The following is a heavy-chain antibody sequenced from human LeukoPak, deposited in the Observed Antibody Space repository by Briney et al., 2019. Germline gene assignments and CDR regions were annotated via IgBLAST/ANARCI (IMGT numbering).Heavy chain of an antibody. J-gene: IGHJ5*02. D-gene: IGHD2-2*01. V-gene: IGHV6-1*01. CDR2: TYYRSTWYN. CDR3: ARRLTQYDCFDP. CDR1: GDSVSSNSAT. Sequence: SQTLSLTCAISGDSVSSNSATWNWIRHSPSRGLEWLGRTYYRSTWYNDYAVSVRGRITVNPDTSKNQFSLHLNSVTPEDTAVYYCARRLTQYDCFDPWGQGILVTVSS.